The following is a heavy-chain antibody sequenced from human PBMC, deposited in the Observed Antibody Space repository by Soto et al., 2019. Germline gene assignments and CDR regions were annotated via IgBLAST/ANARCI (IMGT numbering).Heavy chain of an antibody. Sequence: EVQLVESGGGLVQPGGSLRLSCAASGFTFSSYWMHWVRQAPGKWLVWVSRINSDGSSTSYADSVKGRVTISRDNAKNTLYLQMNSLRAEDTAVYYCARDRQLLVYYYYYYMDVWGKGTTVTVSS. CDR3: ARDRQLLVYYYYYYMDV. V-gene: IGHV3-74*01. CDR1: GFTFSSYW. CDR2: INSDGSST. J-gene: IGHJ6*03. D-gene: IGHD6-19*01.